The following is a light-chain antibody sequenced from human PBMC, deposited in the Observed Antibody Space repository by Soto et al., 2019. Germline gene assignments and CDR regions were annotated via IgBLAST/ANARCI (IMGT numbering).Light chain of an antibody. J-gene: IGKJ5*01. CDR3: QQRHRWPIT. CDR1: QSFRGL. CDR2: DAY. Sequence: EVVLTQSPVTLSLSPGERATLSCRASQSFRGLLAWYQQKPGQAPRLLIYDAYNRAAGIPPRFSGSGSGTDFTLTISSLEPDDSAVYYCQQRHRWPITFGQGTRLEIK. V-gene: IGKV3-11*01.